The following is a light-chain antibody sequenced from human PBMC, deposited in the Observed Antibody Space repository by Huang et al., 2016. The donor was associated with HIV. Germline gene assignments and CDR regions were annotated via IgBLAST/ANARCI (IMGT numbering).Light chain of an antibody. CDR2: DAS. J-gene: IGKJ5*01. V-gene: IGKV3-20*01. CDR3: QQYGSSLIS. Sequence: EIVLTQSPGTLSLSPGERATLACRASQRVSSSYLAWYQQKPGQAPRLLSYDASNRATGIPDRFSGSGSGTDFTLTISRLEPEDFALYYCQQYGSSLISFGQGTRLEIK. CDR1: QRVSSSY.